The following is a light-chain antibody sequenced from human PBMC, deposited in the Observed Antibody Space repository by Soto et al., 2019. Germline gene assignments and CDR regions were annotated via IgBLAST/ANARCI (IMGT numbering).Light chain of an antibody. CDR2: DTD. V-gene: IGLV7-46*01. CDR1: TGAVTRTHH. J-gene: IGLJ1*01. CDR3: LLLSSGTQRV. Sequence: QAVVTQEPSLTVSPGGTVTLTCGSSTGAVTRTHHPYWFQQKPGQAPRTLIYDTDNRYSWTPARFSGSLLGGQAALTLSGAQPDYQADYYCLLLSSGTQRVFRAGTQLPLL.